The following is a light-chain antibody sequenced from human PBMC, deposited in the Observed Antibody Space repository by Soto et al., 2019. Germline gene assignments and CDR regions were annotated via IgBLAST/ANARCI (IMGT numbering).Light chain of an antibody. V-gene: IGKV3-20*01. CDR1: QSVSSSY. CDR3: QQYGSSPPYT. Sequence: VVTQSPGMIYFSPGERATLACRARQSVSSSYLAWYQQKPGQAHRLLIYGAFSRDTGIPDRFSGSGSGTDFTLTISRLEPEDFAVYYCQQYGSSPPYTFGQGTKLELK. J-gene: IGKJ2*01. CDR2: GAF.